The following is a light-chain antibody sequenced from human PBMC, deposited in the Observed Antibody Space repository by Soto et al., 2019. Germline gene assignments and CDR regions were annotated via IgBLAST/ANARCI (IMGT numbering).Light chain of an antibody. J-gene: IGKJ2*01. CDR2: AAS. CDR3: QHSYSPPYT. V-gene: IGKV1-39*01. Sequence: DIQMTQSPSSLSTSVGNRVTITCRTSQNINSYLNWYQQRSGKVPKLLISAASSLQPGVPSRFSVSGSGTDFTLTISSLQPEDFATYYCQHSYSPPYTFGQGTKLEIK. CDR1: QNINSY.